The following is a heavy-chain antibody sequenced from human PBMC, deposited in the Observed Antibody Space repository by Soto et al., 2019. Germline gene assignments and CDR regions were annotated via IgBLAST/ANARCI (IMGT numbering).Heavy chain of an antibody. CDR3: VRSSIIPRVFMDPFDS. J-gene: IGHJ4*01. Sequence: PSETLSLTCTVSGGSISSSSHYWGWIRQPPGKGLECIGNIYYDGNTYYNPSLKSRVTISLDTSKNQFSLRLDSVTAADTAVYFCVRSSIIPRVFMDPFDSLGHGTLVT. D-gene: IGHD3-3*01. V-gene: IGHV4-39*01. CDR1: GGSISSSSHY. CDR2: IYYDGNT.